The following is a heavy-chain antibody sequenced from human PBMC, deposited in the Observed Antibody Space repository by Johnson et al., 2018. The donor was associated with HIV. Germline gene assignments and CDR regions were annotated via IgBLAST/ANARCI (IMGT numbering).Heavy chain of an antibody. CDR3: TRATYSNSKAHAFDI. CDR1: GFTLGDYT. Sequence: VQLVESGGDLVQPGRSLRLSCTTSGFTLGDYTMSWFRQAPGKGLEWVSFIRSRGYGGTAEYAASVKGRFTISRDDSKSIVYLQMNNLKTEDTAVYYCTRATYSNSKAHAFDIWGQGTMVTVSS. J-gene: IGHJ3*02. CDR2: IRSRGYGGTA. V-gene: IGHV3-49*03. D-gene: IGHD6-6*01.